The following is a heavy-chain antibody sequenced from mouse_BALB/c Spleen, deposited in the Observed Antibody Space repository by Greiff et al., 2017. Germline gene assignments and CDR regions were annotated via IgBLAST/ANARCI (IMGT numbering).Heavy chain of an antibody. CDR1: GFSLSRYS. V-gene: IGHV2-6-4*01. CDR3: ARNKANYYGNYEAMDY. D-gene: IGHD2-1*01. CDR2: IWGGGST. J-gene: IGHJ4*01. Sequence: VQVVESGPGLVAPSQSLSITCTVSGFSLSRYSVHWVRQPPGKGLEWLGMIWGGGSTDYNSALKSRLSISKYNTKSQVFLKMNSLQTDDTAMYYSARNKANYYGNYEAMDYWGQGTSVTVSS.